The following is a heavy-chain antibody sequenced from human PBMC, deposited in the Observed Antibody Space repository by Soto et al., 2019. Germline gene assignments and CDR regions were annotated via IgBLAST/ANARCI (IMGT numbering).Heavy chain of an antibody. J-gene: IGHJ3*01. CDR1: GFPFSPYT. V-gene: IGHV3-30*14. CDR3: ARGAIVGVNDVFDV. CDR2: ISYDGTNQ. Sequence: GGSLRLSCAASGFPFSPYTMHWVRQAPGQGLEWVAVISYDGTNQYYADSVKGRFIISRDNSNNTLSLQMHSLKSEDTAVYFCARGAIVGVNDVFDVWGQGTMVTVS. D-gene: IGHD1-26*01.